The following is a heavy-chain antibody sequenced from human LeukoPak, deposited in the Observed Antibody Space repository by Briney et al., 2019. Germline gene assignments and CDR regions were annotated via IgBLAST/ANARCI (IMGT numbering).Heavy chain of an antibody. J-gene: IGHJ6*03. D-gene: IGHD4-17*01. CDR2: ISSSGSTI. CDR1: GFTFSSYE. V-gene: IGHV3-48*03. Sequence: GGSLRLSCAASGFTFSSYEMNWVRQAPGKGLEWVSYISSSGSTIYYADSVKGRFTISRDNAKNSLYLQMNSLRAEDTAVYYCARVGDYALHCYYYMDVWGKGTTVTVSS. CDR3: ARVGDYALHCYYYMDV.